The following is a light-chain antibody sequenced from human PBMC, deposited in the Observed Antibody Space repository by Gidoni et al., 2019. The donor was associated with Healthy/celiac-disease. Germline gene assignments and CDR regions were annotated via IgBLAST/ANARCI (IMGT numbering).Light chain of an antibody. V-gene: IGKV3-15*01. CDR2: GAS. CDR1: QSVNSN. CDR3: QQYNNWPPMYT. Sequence: EIVMTQSPATLSVSPGERATLSCRASQSVNSNLAWYQQKPGQAPRLLIYGASTRATGIPARFSGSGSGTEFTLTISSLQSEDFAVYYCQQYNNWPPMYTFGQRTKLEIK. J-gene: IGKJ2*01.